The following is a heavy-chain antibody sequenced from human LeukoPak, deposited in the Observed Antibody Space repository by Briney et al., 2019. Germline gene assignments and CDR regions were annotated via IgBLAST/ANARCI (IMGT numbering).Heavy chain of an antibody. Sequence: GGSLRLSCAASGFTFDDYAMHWVRQAPGKGLEWVSLITWDGYTAYYADSVKGRFTISRDNSKNSLYLQMNSLRAEDTAVYYCARETEEAFDVWGQGTMVTVSS. CDR2: ITWDGYTA. D-gene: IGHD1-14*01. J-gene: IGHJ3*01. CDR3: ARETEEAFDV. CDR1: GFTFDDYA. V-gene: IGHV3-43D*03.